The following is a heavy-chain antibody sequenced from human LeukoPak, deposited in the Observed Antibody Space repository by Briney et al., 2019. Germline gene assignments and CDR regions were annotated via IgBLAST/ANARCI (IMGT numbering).Heavy chain of an antibody. J-gene: IGHJ4*02. Sequence: GGSLRVSRAGSGFTFDDYTIHGVGQAPGKGVEWVSLISWDGGSTYYPDSVKGRFTISRDNSKNPLYLQMNSLRPEDTALYYCAKDGGSSFRFDYWGQGTLVTVSS. V-gene: IGHV3-43*01. D-gene: IGHD6-13*01. CDR2: ISWDGGST. CDR1: GFTFDDYT. CDR3: AKDGGSSFRFDY.